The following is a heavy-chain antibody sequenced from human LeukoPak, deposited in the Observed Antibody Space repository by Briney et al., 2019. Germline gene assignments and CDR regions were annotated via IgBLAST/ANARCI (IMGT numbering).Heavy chain of an antibody. CDR2: INTDGSAT. J-gene: IGHJ5*02. V-gene: IGHV3-74*03. CDR1: DFLFSSYW. CDR3: ARAQYGWFDP. Sequence: PGGSLRLSCAVSDFLFSSYWMHWVRHAPGKGLVWVSRINTDGSATTYADSVKGRFTISRDNAKNTLYLQMKSLRAEDTAVYYCARAQYGWFDPWGQGTLVTVSS. D-gene: IGHD3-10*01.